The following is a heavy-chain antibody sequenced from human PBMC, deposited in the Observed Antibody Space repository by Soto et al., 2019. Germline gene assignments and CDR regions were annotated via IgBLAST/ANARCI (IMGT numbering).Heavy chain of an antibody. V-gene: IGHV3-7*05. Sequence: GGSLRLSCAASGFTFSSYWMSWVRQAPGKGLEWVANIKQDGSEKYYVDSVKGRFTISRDNAKNSLYLQMNSLRAEDTAVYYCARDVGPALELENYFDYWGQGTLVTVSS. J-gene: IGHJ4*02. D-gene: IGHD1-26*01. CDR1: GFTFSSYW. CDR2: IKQDGSEK. CDR3: ARDVGPALELENYFDY.